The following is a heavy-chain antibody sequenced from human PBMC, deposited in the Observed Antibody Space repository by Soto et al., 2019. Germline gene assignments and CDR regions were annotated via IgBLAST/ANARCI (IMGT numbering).Heavy chain of an antibody. CDR1: GFTFSPYW. D-gene: IGHD6-19*01. CDR3: ARHSSGWPDDY. V-gene: IGHV3-7*01. J-gene: IGHJ4*02. Sequence: PGGPLSLSCAASGFTFSPYWMSWVRQAPGKGLEWVANIKQDGSEKYYVDSVKGRFTISRDNAKNSLYLQMNSLRVEDTAVYYCARHSSGWPDDYWGQGILVTVSS. CDR2: IKQDGSEK.